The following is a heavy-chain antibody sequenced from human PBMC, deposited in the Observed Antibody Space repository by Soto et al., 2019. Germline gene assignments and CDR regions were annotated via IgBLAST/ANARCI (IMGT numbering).Heavy chain of an antibody. D-gene: IGHD5-12*01. J-gene: IGHJ5*02. Sequence: ASETLSLTCTVSGGSISSSSYYWGWIRQPPGKGLEWIGSIYYSGSTYYNPSLKSRVTISVDTSKNQFSLKLSSVTAADTAVYYCARHGATTYEPTWFDPWGQGTLVTVSS. V-gene: IGHV4-39*01. CDR3: ARHGATTYEPTWFDP. CDR1: GGSISSSSYY. CDR2: IYYSGST.